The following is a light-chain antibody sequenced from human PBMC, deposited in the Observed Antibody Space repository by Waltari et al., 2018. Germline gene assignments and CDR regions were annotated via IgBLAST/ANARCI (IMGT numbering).Light chain of an antibody. Sequence: SYALTQPPSVSVAPGTTARITCGGDNIGSYRVHWYQQKPGQAPVLVIFYDSDRPSGIPERFSGSNSGNTATLTISSVEAGDEAKYFCHVWHPDIDPGVFGPGTEVSV. J-gene: IGLJ1*01. CDR2: YDS. V-gene: IGLV3-21*04. CDR1: NIGSYR. CDR3: HVWHPDIDPGV.